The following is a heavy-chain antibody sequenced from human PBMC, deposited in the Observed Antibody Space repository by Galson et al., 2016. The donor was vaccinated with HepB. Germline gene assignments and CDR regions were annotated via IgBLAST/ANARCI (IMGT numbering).Heavy chain of an antibody. V-gene: IGHV1-18*01. CDR2: ISGYNGDT. Sequence: SVKVSCKASSYTFSNYGVSWVRQAPGQGLEWLGWISGYNGDTNCAPNFQARFTMTTDTSTNTANMELKNLASDDTAVYYCARDAGTGIDYWGQGTLVTVSS. CDR3: ARDAGTGIDY. J-gene: IGHJ4*02. CDR1: SYTFSNYG. D-gene: IGHD1-14*01.